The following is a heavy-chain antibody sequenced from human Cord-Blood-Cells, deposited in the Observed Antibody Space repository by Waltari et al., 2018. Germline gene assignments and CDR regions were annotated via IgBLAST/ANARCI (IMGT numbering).Heavy chain of an antibody. CDR2: INAGNGNT. J-gene: IGHJ5*02. Sequence: QVQLVQSGAEVKKPGASGKVSCKASGYTFTSYSIHWVRQAPGKRLEWMGWINAGNGNTKYSQKFQGRVTITRDTSASTAYMELSSLRSEDTAVYYCARAHPGSYNWFDPWGQGTLVTVSS. CDR1: GYTFTSYS. CDR3: ARAHPGSYNWFDP. D-gene: IGHD1-26*01. V-gene: IGHV1-3*01.